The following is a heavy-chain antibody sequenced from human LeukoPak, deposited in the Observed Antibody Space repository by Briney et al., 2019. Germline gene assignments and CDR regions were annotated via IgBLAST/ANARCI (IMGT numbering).Heavy chain of an antibody. CDR3: ARGVGVVAALDY. CDR1: GFTFSSYS. CDR2: ISSGSSYI. J-gene: IGHJ4*02. V-gene: IGHV3-21*01. D-gene: IGHD2-15*01. Sequence: GGSLRLSCAASGFTFSSYSMNWVRQAPGKGLEWVSSISSGSSYIYYADSVKGRFTISRDNAKNSLYLQMNSLRAEDTAVYYCARGVGVVAALDYWGQGTLVTVSS.